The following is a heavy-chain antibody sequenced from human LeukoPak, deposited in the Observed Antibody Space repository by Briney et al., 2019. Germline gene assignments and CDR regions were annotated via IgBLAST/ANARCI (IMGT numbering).Heavy chain of an antibody. CDR3: AKDLGLQVGASPFDY. J-gene: IGHJ4*02. Sequence: GGSLRLSCAASGLSFSSYGMHWVRQAPGKGLEWVAFIQYDGSNKFYADSVKGRFTISRDNSKNTLYLQMNSLRPEDTAIYYCAKDLGLQVGASPFDYWGQGTLVTVSS. CDR2: IQYDGSNK. V-gene: IGHV3-30*02. D-gene: IGHD1-26*01. CDR1: GLSFSSYG.